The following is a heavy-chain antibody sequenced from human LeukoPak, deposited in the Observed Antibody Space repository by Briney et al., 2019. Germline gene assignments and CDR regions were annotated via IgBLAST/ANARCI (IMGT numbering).Heavy chain of an antibody. CDR1: GFSFRSHG. D-gene: IGHD3-16*01. Sequence: GGSLRLSCAASGFSFRSHGMNWVRQAPGKGLEWVSSISPRGDITYYKDSVRGRFTIPRDNFKNTVSLQLNSLRAEDTAMYYCAKDDDWGRFNHWGQGTLVTVSS. CDR2: ISPRGDIT. CDR3: AKDDDWGRFNH. J-gene: IGHJ1*01. V-gene: IGHV3-23*01.